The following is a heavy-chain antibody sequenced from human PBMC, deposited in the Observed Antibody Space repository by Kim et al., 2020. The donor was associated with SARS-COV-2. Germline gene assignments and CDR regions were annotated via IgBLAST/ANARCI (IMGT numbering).Heavy chain of an antibody. D-gene: IGHD6-6*01. J-gene: IGHJ6*02. Sequence: SETLSLTCTVSGGSISSYYWSWIRQPPGKGLEWIGYIYYSGSTNYNPSLKSRVTISVDTSKNQFSLKLSSVTAADTAVYYCARRGSSDGMDVWGQGTTVTVSS. CDR1: GGSISSYY. V-gene: IGHV4-59*08. CDR3: ARRGSSDGMDV. CDR2: IYYSGST.